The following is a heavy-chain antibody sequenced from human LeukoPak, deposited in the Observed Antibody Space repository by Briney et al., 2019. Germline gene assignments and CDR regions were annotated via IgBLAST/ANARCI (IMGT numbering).Heavy chain of an antibody. Sequence: SVKVSCKASGGTFSSYAISWVRQAPRQGLEWMGGIIPIFGTANYAQKFQGRVTITADESTSTAYMELSSLRSEDTAVYYCARDSDGSVGVCYYWGQGTLVTVSS. D-gene: IGHD5/OR15-5a*01. CDR2: IIPIFGTA. V-gene: IGHV1-69*13. CDR3: ARDSDGSVGVCYY. CDR1: GGTFSSYA. J-gene: IGHJ4*02.